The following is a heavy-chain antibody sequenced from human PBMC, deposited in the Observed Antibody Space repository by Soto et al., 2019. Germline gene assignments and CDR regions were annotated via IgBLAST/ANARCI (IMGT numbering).Heavy chain of an antibody. Sequence: PSETLSLTCTVSVGSISSYYWSWIRQPPGKGLEWIGYIYYSGSTNYNPSLKSRVTISVDKSKNQFSLKLSSVTAADTAVYYCARGFRGGPLGDYYYYGMDVWGQGTTVTVSS. CDR1: VGSISSYY. D-gene: IGHD2-15*01. CDR3: ARGFRGGPLGDYYYYGMDV. J-gene: IGHJ6*02. V-gene: IGHV4-59*12. CDR2: IYYSGST.